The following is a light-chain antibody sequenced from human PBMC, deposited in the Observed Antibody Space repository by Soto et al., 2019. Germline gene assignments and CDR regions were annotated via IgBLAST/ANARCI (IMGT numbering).Light chain of an antibody. J-gene: IGLJ3*02. CDR1: SGSVSTSYY. CDR2: STN. V-gene: IGLV8-61*01. Sequence: QAEVTQEPSFSVSPGRTVTLTCGLSSGSVSTSYYPSWYQQTPGQAPRTLIYSTNTRSSAVPDRFSGSILGNKAALTITGAQADDESDYYCVLYMGSGIWVFGGGTKLTVL. CDR3: VLYMGSGIWV.